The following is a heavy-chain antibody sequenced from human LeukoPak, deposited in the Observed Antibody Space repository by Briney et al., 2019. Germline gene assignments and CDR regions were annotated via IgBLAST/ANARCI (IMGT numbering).Heavy chain of an antibody. Sequence: SETLSLTCAVYGGSFSGYYWSWIRQPPGKGLEWIGEINHSGSTNYNPSLKSRVTISVDTSKNQFSLKLSSMTAADTAVYYCARKGYSISWYSPWGQGTLVTVSS. J-gene: IGHJ5*02. V-gene: IGHV4-34*01. CDR3: ARKGYSISWYSP. D-gene: IGHD6-13*01. CDR2: INHSGST. CDR1: GGSFSGYY.